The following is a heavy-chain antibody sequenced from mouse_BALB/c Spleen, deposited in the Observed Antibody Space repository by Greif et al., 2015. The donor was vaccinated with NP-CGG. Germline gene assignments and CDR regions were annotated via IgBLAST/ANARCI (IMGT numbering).Heavy chain of an antibody. CDR2: INSNGGST. V-gene: IGHV5-6-3*01. CDR3: ARDYGSSYGY. J-gene: IGHJ2*01. CDR1: GFTFRSYG. D-gene: IGHD1-1*01. Sequence: DVKLVESGGGLVQPGGSLKLSCAASGFTFRSYGMSWVRQTPDKRLELVATINSNGGSTYYPDSVKGRFTISRDNAKNTLYLQMSSLKSEDTAMYYCARDYGSSYGYWGQGTTLTVSP.